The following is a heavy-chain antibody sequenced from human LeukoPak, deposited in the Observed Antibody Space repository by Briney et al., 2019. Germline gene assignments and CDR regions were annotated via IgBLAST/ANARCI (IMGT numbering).Heavy chain of an antibody. V-gene: IGHV1-2*06. CDR1: GYTFTGYY. D-gene: IGHD6-25*01. CDR3: ARAIAAEPGMDV. Sequence: EASVKVSCKASGYTFTGYYMHWVRQAPGQGLEWMGRINPNSGGTNYAQKFQGRVTMTRDTSISTAYMELSRLRSDDTAVYYCARAIAAEPGMDVWGQGTTVTVSS. J-gene: IGHJ6*02. CDR2: INPNSGGT.